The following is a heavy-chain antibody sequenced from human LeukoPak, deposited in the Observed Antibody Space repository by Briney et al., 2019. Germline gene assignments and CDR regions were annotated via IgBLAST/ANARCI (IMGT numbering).Heavy chain of an antibody. CDR2: INHSGST. CDR1: GGSFSGYY. J-gene: IGHJ5*02. V-gene: IGHV4-34*01. D-gene: IGHD3-3*01. Sequence: KSSETLSLTCAVYGGSFSGYYWSWIRQPPGKGLEWIGEINHSGSTNYNPSLKSRVTISVDTSKNQFSLKLSSVTAADTAVYYCARGPALRFLEWLFRADWFDPWGKGTLVTVSS. CDR3: ARGPALRFLEWLFRADWFDP.